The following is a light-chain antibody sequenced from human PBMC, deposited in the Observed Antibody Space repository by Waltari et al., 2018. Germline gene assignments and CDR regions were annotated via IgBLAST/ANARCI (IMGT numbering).Light chain of an antibody. J-gene: IGKJ2*01. CDR2: DAS. CDR1: QSVSSY. CDR3: QQRSNWPPST. V-gene: IGKV3-11*01. Sequence: EIVLTQSPATLSLSPGERATLSCRASQSVSSYLAWYQQKPGQAPRRLIYDASNRANGIPDRFSGSGSGTDFTLTISSLEPEDFAVYYCQQRSNWPPSTFGQGTKVEIK.